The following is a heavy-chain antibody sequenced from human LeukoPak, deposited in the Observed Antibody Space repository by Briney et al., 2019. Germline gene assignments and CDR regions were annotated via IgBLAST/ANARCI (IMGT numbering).Heavy chain of an antibody. CDR2: INPNSGGT. V-gene: IGHV1-2*06. J-gene: IGHJ5*02. D-gene: IGHD3-3*01. CDR3: ARDYLDYDFWSGYYGNWFDP. Sequence: GASVKVSCKASGYTFTGYYMHWVRQAPGQGLEWMGRINPNSGGTNYAQKFQGRVTMTRDTSISTAYMELSGLRSDDTAVYYCARDYLDYDFWSGYYGNWFDPWGQGTLVTVSS. CDR1: GYTFTGYY.